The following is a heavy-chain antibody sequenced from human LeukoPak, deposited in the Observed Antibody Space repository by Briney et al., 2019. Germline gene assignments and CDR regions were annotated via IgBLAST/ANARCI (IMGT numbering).Heavy chain of an antibody. J-gene: IGHJ6*02. CDR3: ARDQSQAGAYDFWSGYLFNGMDV. CDR2: ISSSSSSYI. V-gene: IGHV3-21*01. Sequence: GGSLRLSCAASGFTFSSYSMNWVRQAPGKGLEWVSSISSSSSSYIYYADSVKGRFTISRDNAKNSLYLQMNSLRAEDTAVYYRARDQSQAGAYDFWSGYLFNGMDVWGQGTTVTVSS. D-gene: IGHD3-3*01. CDR1: GFTFSSYS.